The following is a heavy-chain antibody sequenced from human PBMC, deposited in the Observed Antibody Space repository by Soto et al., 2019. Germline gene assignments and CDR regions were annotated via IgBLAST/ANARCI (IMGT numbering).Heavy chain of an antibody. V-gene: IGHV4-39*01. Sequence: QLQLQESGPGLVKPSETLSLTCTVSGGSISSSSYYWGWIRQPPGKGLEWIGSIYYSGSTYYNPSLKSRVTIPVDTSKNQFSLKLSSVTAADTAVYYCARHKGATGYSSGWYRGNAFDIWGQGTMVTVSS. D-gene: IGHD6-19*01. CDR1: GGSISSSSYY. CDR3: ARHKGATGYSSGWYRGNAFDI. J-gene: IGHJ3*02. CDR2: IYYSGST.